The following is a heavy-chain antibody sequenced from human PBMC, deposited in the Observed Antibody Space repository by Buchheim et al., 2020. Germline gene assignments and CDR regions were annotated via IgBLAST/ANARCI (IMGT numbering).Heavy chain of an antibody. D-gene: IGHD6-19*01. CDR1: GGSFSGYY. J-gene: IGHJ6*02. Sequence: QVQLQQWGAGLLKPSETLSLTCAVYGGSFSGYYWSWIRQPPGKGLEWIGEINHSGSTNYNPSLKSRVTISVDTSKNQFSLKLSSVTAADTAVYYCARAKASVAGSRYYYYCGMDVWGQGTT. V-gene: IGHV4-34*01. CDR2: INHSGST. CDR3: ARAKASVAGSRYYYYCGMDV.